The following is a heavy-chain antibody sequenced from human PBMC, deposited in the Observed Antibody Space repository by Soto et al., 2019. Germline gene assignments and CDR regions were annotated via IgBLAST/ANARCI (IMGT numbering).Heavy chain of an antibody. CDR1: GFTVSSNY. J-gene: IGHJ6*04. CDR3: ARREYYHYYGMHV. V-gene: IGHV3-53*02. Sequence: EVQLVETGGGLIQPGGSLRLSCAASGFTVSSNYMSWVRQAPGKGLEWVSVIYSGGSTYYADSVKGRFTISRDKSKNTRYLQMNSLRAGDTAVYYCARREYYHYYGMHVRCGGTTDIVSS. CDR2: IYSGGST.